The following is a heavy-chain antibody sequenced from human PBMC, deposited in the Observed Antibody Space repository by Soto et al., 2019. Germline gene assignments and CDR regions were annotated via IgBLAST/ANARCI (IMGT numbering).Heavy chain of an antibody. V-gene: IGHV4-34*01. CDR3: ARARKGSGSDYYYHYGMDV. Sequence: PSLTCSVYGGSFSDYYWSWIRQPPGKGLEWIGEINHSGSTNYNPSLKSRVTISVHTSKNQFSLKLSSVTAADTAVYYCARARKGSGSDYYYHYGMDVWGKGTTVTVS. CDR1: GGSFSDYY. J-gene: IGHJ6*04. CDR2: INHSGST. D-gene: IGHD3-3*01.